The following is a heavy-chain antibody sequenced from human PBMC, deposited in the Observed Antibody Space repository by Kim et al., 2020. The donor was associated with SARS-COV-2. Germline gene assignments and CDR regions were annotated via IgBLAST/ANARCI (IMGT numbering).Heavy chain of an antibody. Sequence: ATSVKGRFTISRDNAKNSLYLQMNSLRAEDTAVYYCARGSITGTTPFDYWGQGTLVTVSS. CDR3: ARGSITGTTPFDY. V-gene: IGHV3-21*01. D-gene: IGHD1-7*01. J-gene: IGHJ4*02.